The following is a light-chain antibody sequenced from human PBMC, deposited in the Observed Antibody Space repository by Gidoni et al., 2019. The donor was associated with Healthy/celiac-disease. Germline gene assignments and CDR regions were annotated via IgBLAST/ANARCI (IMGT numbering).Light chain of an antibody. Sequence: EIVLTQSPGTLPLSPGERATISCRASQSVSSSYLAWYQQKPGQAPRLLIYGASSRATGIPDRFSGSGSGTDFTLTISRLEPEDFAVYYCQQYGSSPPLTFGGGTKVEIK. CDR1: QSVSSSY. V-gene: IGKV3-20*01. CDR3: QQYGSSPPLT. CDR2: GAS. J-gene: IGKJ4*01.